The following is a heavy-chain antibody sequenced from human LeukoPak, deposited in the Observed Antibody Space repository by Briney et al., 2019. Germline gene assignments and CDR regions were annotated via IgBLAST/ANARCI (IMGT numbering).Heavy chain of an antibody. CDR1: GFTFSSHG. J-gene: IGHJ4*02. D-gene: IGHD5-12*01. Sequence: GGSLRLSCAASGFTFSSHGMNWVRQTPGKGLEWVSGIGGSGGFITYYAESVKGRFTVSRDNSKNTLYLQMDSLRADDTAIYYCTRDLGWLHYADWGQGTLVTVSS. CDR2: IGGSGGFIT. CDR3: TRDLGWLHYAD. V-gene: IGHV3-23*01.